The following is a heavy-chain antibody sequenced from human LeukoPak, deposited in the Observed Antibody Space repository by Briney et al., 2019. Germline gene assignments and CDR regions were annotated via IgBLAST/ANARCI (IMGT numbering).Heavy chain of an antibody. CDR3: ARDSYDTAPSGAFDI. V-gene: IGHV3-33*01. Sequence: PGGALRLSCAASGFTFRRYGMHWVRQDPGKGLEWGSVIWYDGSNKYYADSVKGRFTISRDNSKNTLYLQMNSLRAEDTAVYYCARDSYDTAPSGAFDIWGQGTMVTVSS. CDR1: GFTFRRYG. CDR2: IWYDGSNK. J-gene: IGHJ3*02. D-gene: IGHD3-9*01.